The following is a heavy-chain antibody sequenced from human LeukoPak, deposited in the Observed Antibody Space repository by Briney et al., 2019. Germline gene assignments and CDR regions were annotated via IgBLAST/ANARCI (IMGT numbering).Heavy chain of an antibody. CDR2: IYYDGSNK. Sequence: GGSLRLSCAASGFTFSNYGMHWVRQAPGKGLEWVAVIYYDGSNKYYVDSVKGRFTISRDNSKNTLYLQMNSLRAEDTAMYYCAKYLLGYGDYWGQGTLVTVSS. D-gene: IGHD5-12*01. CDR1: GFTFSNYG. V-gene: IGHV3-33*06. CDR3: AKYLLGYGDY. J-gene: IGHJ4*02.